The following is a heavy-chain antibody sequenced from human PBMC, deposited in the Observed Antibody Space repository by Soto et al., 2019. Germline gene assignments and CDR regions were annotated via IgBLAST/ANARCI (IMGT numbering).Heavy chain of an antibody. V-gene: IGHV1-18*01. CDR1: GYTFTSYG. D-gene: IGHD6-19*01. CDR2: ISAYNGNT. J-gene: IGHJ6*02. Sequence: GASVKLSCKASGYTFTSYGSSWVRQAPGQGLEWMGWISAYNGNTNYAQKLQGRVTMTTDTSTSTAYMELRSLRSDDTAVYYCARVTRIAVAGNAFGTQVYYYYGMDVWGQGTTVNVSS. CDR3: ARVTRIAVAGNAFGTQVYYYYGMDV.